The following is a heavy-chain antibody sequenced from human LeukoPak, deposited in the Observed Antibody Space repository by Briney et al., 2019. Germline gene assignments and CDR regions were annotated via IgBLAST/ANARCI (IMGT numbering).Heavy chain of an antibody. CDR2: IYYSGST. CDR1: GGSISSSSYY. CDR3: ARVVTAIPGWFDP. Sequence: SETLSLTCTVSGGSISSSSYYWGWIRQPPGKGLEWIGSIYYSGSTYYNPSLKSRVTISVDTSKNQFSLKLSSVTAADTAVYYCARVVTAIPGWFDPWGQGTLVTVSS. D-gene: IGHD2-21*02. J-gene: IGHJ5*02. V-gene: IGHV4-39*07.